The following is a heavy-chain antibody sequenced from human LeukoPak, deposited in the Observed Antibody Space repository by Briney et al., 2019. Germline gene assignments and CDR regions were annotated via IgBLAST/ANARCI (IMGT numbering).Heavy chain of an antibody. CDR2: ISAYNLNT. CDR1: GYTFNSYG. V-gene: IGHV1-18*01. D-gene: IGHD3-10*01. Sequence: ASVKVSCKTSGYTFNSYGISWVRQAPGQGLEWMGWISAYNLNTNYAQKFQGRVTITTDTSTSTAYMELRSLRSDDTAVYYCARDMYYYNRTGFDPWGQGTLVTVSS. J-gene: IGHJ5*02. CDR3: ARDMYYYNRTGFDP.